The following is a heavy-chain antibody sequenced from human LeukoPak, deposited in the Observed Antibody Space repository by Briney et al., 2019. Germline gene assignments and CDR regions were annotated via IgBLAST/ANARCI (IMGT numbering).Heavy chain of an antibody. CDR1: GGSISSNSNY. J-gene: IGHJ4*02. CDR2: VSYGGST. V-gene: IGHV4-39*07. D-gene: IGHD3-10*01. Sequence: SETLSLTCTVSGGSISSNSNYWAWIRQPPGRGLEWIGSVSYGGSTYYSPSLKSRVTISVDTSKNQFSLKLSSVTAADTAVYYCAVGADPGSYHFDYWGQGTLVTVSS. CDR3: AVGADPGSYHFDY.